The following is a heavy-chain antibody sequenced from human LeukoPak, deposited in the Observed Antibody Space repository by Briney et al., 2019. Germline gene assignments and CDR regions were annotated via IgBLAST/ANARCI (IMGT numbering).Heavy chain of an antibody. CDR1: ACYFRANY. D-gene: IGHD5-24*01. Sequence: GSLRLSCAASACYFRANYMIGFRRALAEGLEWVSYISITSNTIHYADSVKGRFTISRDNTKNSLHLQMTRLRADDTAVYYCARGALDAYDSWGQGTPVTVSS. V-gene: IGHV3-48*04. CDR3: ARGALDAYDS. CDR2: ISITSNTI. J-gene: IGHJ5*01.